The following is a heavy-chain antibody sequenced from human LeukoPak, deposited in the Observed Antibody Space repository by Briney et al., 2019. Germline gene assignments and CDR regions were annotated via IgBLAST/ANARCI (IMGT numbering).Heavy chain of an antibody. CDR2: IYYSGST. D-gene: IGHD1-14*01. CDR3: ARDGRFPPEVLPRYFDS. J-gene: IGHJ4*02. Sequence: PSETLSLTCTVSGGSISSNSYYWGWIRQPPEKGLEWIGNIYYSGSTYYNPSLKSRVTISIDTSKNQFSLKLSSVTAADTAVYYCARDGRFPPEVLPRYFDSWGQGTLVTVSS. V-gene: IGHV4-39*07. CDR1: GGSISSNSYY.